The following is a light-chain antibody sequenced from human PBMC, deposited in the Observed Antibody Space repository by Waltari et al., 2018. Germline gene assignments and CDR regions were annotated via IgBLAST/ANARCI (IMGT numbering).Light chain of an antibody. V-gene: IGKV3-11*01. Sequence: EIVLTQSPATLSLSPGERATLSCRASQRVSRHLAWYQQNPGQAPRLLIYDVSNRATGIPGRFSGSGSGTDFTLTISSLEPEDFAVYFCQQCSNWPPEYTFGQGTKLEIK. CDR3: QQCSNWPPEYT. J-gene: IGKJ2*01. CDR2: DVS. CDR1: QRVSRH.